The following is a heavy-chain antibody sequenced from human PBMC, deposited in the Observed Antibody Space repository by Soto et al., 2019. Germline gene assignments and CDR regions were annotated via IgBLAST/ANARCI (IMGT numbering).Heavy chain of an antibody. V-gene: IGHV2-5*02. CDR1: GFSLITTGAG. D-gene: IGHD3-10*01. Sequence: QITSKESGPTLVQPTQTLTLTCSFSGFSLITTGAGVGWIRQPPGKAPEWLALIYWDGEKRYSPALKSRLTITKDSSKNQVVLTMTNMDPVDTATYYCARRQSIMIRGANAFDIWGQGTFLSVSS. CDR3: ARRQSIMIRGANAFDI. J-gene: IGHJ3*02. CDR2: IYWDGEK.